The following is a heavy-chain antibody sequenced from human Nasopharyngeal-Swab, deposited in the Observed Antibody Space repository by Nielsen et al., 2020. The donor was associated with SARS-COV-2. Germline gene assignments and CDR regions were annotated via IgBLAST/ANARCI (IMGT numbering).Heavy chain of an antibody. J-gene: IGHJ4*02. V-gene: IGHV3-21*01. D-gene: IGHD3-3*01. CDR2: VSTGGDDI. Sequence: GGFLRLSCAASGFTFRFYTMHWVRQAPGKGREWVSSVSTGGDDIHYADLVQGRFAISRDNAKDSLYLQMNSLGAEDTAIYYCARDRSGFGFHFWGQGALVTVSP. CDR1: GFTFRFYT. CDR3: ARDRSGFGFHF.